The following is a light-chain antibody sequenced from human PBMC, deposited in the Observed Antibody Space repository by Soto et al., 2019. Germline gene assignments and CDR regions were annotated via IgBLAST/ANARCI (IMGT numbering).Light chain of an antibody. CDR1: HNINNY. CDR2: DAS. CDR3: QQYENLPT. V-gene: IGKV1-33*01. Sequence: DIQMTQSPSSVSASVGYIVTITCQAXHNINNYLNWYQQKPGRAPKLLIYDASNLEAGVPSRFRGSGSGTDFTFTISRLQPEDIATYYCQQYENLPTFGQGTRLEIK. J-gene: IGKJ5*01.